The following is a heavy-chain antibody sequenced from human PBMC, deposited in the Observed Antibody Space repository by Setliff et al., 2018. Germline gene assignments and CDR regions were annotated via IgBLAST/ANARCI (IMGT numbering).Heavy chain of an antibody. V-gene: IGHV3-7*03. Sequence: GSLRLSCAASGFTFSSFWMAWVRQSPGRGLEWVANINQDGSGKYYVDSVKGRFTISRDNSRNTLYLQMNSLRVEDTASYYCARDPNGDYVGAFDPWGQGILVTVSS. CDR1: GFTFSSFW. CDR2: INQDGSGK. J-gene: IGHJ5*02. CDR3: ARDPNGDYVGAFDP. D-gene: IGHD4-17*01.